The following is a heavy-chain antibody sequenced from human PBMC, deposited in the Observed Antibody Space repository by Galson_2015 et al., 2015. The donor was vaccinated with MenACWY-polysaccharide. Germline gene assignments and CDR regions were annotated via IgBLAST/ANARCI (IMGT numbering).Heavy chain of an antibody. CDR2: ISSGGDT. D-gene: IGHD1-26*01. Sequence: SLRPSCAASGFTVSSNYMSWVRQAPGKGLEWVSVISSGGDTYYADSVKGRFTISRDDSKNTLYLQMNSLRSEDTAVYYCARDTTLDYWGRGTLVTVSS. CDR3: ARDTTLDY. J-gene: IGHJ4*02. CDR1: GFTVSSNY. V-gene: IGHV3-66*02.